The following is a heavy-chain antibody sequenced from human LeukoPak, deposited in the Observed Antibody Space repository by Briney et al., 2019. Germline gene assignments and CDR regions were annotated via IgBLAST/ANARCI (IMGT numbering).Heavy chain of an antibody. CDR3: ARHGGATTEYYFDY. V-gene: IGHV4-59*08. CDR1: GGPISRYY. Sequence: SDTLSLTCTVSGGPISRYYWSWIRQPRGKGLEWIGNIYYSWSTNHNPSLKTRVHLSVDTAQNQFSLRLSSVTAEDTAVYYCARHGGATTEYYFDYWGQGTLVTVSS. D-gene: IGHD1-26*01. CDR2: IYYSWST. J-gene: IGHJ4*02.